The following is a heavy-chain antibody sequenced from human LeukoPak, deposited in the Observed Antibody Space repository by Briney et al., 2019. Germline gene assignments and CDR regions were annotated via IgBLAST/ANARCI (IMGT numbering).Heavy chain of an antibody. J-gene: IGHJ6*02. Sequence: RASVKVSCKSFGYXFTSYYMHWVRQAPGQGLEWMGIINPSGGSTNYAQRFRGRVTMTRDTSTSTLCMEMNSLTSEDTAVYYCARPRTTSYYYAMDVWGQGTTVTVSS. V-gene: IGHV1-46*01. D-gene: IGHD1-1*01. CDR3: ARPRTTSYYYAMDV. CDR2: INPSGGST. CDR1: GYXFTSYY.